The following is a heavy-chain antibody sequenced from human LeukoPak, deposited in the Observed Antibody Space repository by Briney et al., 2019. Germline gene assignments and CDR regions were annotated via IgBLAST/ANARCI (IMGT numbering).Heavy chain of an antibody. CDR3: ARHPFD. J-gene: IGHJ4*02. CDR1: GYRCTSDW. Sequence: GESLKISCKASGYRCTSDWIVWVRQMPGKGLEWMGIIYPGDSDTRYSPSFQGQVTISADKSISTAYLQWSSLKASDTAIYYCARHPFDWGQGTLVTVSS. V-gene: IGHV5-51*01. CDR2: IYPGDSDT.